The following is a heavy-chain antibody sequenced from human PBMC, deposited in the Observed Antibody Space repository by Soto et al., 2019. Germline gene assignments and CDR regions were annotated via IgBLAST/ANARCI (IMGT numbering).Heavy chain of an antibody. Sequence: GESLKISCKGSGYSFTSYWISWVRQMPGKGLEWMGRIDPSDSYTNYSPSFQGHVTISADKSISTAYLQWSSLKASDTAMYYCARQGWSPGELLSPSNWFDPWGQGTLVTVSS. CDR2: IDPSDSYT. D-gene: IGHD3-10*01. J-gene: IGHJ5*02. CDR1: GYSFTSYW. V-gene: IGHV5-10-1*01. CDR3: ARQGWSPGELLSPSNWFDP.